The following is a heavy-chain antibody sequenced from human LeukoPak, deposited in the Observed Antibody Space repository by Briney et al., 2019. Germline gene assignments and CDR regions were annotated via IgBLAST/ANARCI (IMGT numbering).Heavy chain of an antibody. V-gene: IGHV3-23*01. CDR1: GFTFSSYA. CDR3: AKGWAAAALQYYYGMDV. J-gene: IGHJ6*02. Sequence: SGGSLRLSCAAPGFTFSSYAMSWVRQAPGKGLEWVSAISGSGGSTYYADSVKGRFTISRDNSKNTLYLQMNSLRAEDTAKYYCAKGWAAAALQYYYGMDVWGRGTTVTVSS. D-gene: IGHD6-13*01. CDR2: ISGSGGST.